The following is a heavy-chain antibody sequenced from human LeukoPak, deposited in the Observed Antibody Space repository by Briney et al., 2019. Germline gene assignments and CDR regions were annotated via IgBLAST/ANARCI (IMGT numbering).Heavy chain of an antibody. J-gene: IGHJ5*02. V-gene: IGHV4-34*01. Sequence: PSETLSLTCAVYGGSFSGYYWSWIRQPPGKGLEWIGEINHSGSTNYNPSLKSRVTMSVDTSKNQFSLKLSSVTAADTAVYYCVRGGNIVVVPAAIGGNNWFDPWGQGTLVTVSS. D-gene: IGHD2-2*01. CDR2: INHSGST. CDR3: VRGGNIVVVPAAIGGNNWFDP. CDR1: GGSFSGYY.